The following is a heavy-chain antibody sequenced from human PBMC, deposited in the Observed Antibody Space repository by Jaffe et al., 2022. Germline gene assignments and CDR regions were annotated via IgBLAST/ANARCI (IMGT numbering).Heavy chain of an antibody. D-gene: IGHD2-2*01. CDR1: GGTFSSYA. Sequence: QVQLVQSGAEVKKPGSSVKVSCKASGGTFSSYAISWVRQAPGQGLEWMGGIIPIFGTANYAQKFQGRVTITTDESTSTAYMELSSLRSEDTAVYYCARVKIAPMAPGYYYYMDVWGKGTTVTVSS. CDR2: IIPIFGTA. CDR3: ARVKIAPMAPGYYYYMDV. J-gene: IGHJ6*03. V-gene: IGHV1-69*05.